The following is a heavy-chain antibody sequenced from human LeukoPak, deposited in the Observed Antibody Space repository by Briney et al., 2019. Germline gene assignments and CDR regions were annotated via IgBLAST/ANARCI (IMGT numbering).Heavy chain of an antibody. Sequence: SETLSLTCTVSGASISSYYWNWIRQPPGKGLEWIGYIYYSGSTIYIPSLTSRLTISVDTSKNQFSLKLSSVTAADTAVYYCARSPPSHLGYFDYWGQGTLVTASS. D-gene: IGHD3-3*02. CDR1: GASISSYY. V-gene: IGHV4-59*01. CDR3: ARSPPSHLGYFDY. J-gene: IGHJ4*02. CDR2: IYYSGST.